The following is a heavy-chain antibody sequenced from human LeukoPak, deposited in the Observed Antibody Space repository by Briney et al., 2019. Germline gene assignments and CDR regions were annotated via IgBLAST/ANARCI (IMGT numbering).Heavy chain of an antibody. Sequence: GGSLRLSCAASGFSFSSYAMGWVRQAPGKGLEWVSTVNENGGRTYYADSVKGRFTMSRENSKDTLYLQMNSLREEDTAVYYGAXEGXPKSGGGYYDYWGQGTRVTVSS. CDR1: GFSFSSYA. CDR3: AXEGXPKSGGGYYDY. CDR2: VNENGGRT. D-gene: IGHD3-22*01. J-gene: IGHJ4*02. V-gene: IGHV3-23*01.